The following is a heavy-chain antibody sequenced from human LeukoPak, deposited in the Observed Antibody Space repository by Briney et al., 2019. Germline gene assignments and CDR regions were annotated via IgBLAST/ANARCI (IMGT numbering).Heavy chain of an antibody. J-gene: IGHJ4*02. D-gene: IGHD6-13*01. V-gene: IGHV3-30*02. CDR1: GFSFSTYG. CDR2: IRYDGSNQ. Sequence: QPGGSLRLSCAASGFSFSTYGIHWVRQAPGKGLEWVAFIRYDGSNQYYADSVKGRFSISRDNSKNTLYLQMNSLRAEDTAVYYCARGSYSSSWKTFDYWGQGTLVTVSS. CDR3: ARGSYSSSWKTFDY.